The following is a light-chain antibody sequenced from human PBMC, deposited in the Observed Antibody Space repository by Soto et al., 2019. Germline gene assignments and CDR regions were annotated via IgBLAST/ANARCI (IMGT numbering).Light chain of an antibody. CDR1: QSVSNDF. J-gene: IGKJ1*01. CDR3: QQYGSSPPRT. V-gene: IGKV3-20*01. CDR2: GGS. Sequence: EIVLTQSPGTLSFSPGERATLSCRASQSVSNDFLAWYQQKPGQAPTHLIYGGSTKATDGPDRFSGSGSGADFSPTISRLEPEDFAAYYCQQYGSSPPRTFGQGTKVDIK.